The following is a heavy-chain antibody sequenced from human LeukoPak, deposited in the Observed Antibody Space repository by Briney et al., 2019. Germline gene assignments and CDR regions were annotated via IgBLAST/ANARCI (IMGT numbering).Heavy chain of an antibody. Sequence: GGSLRLSCAASGFTFSNHGMHWVRQAPGKGLEWVALIRFDGSHKYYADSVKGRFTISRDDSKNTLYLQVNSLRADDTAVYYCAKGGADGVRREFDYWGQGALVTVSS. J-gene: IGHJ4*02. V-gene: IGHV3-30*02. CDR2: IRFDGSHK. D-gene: IGHD1-14*01. CDR1: GFTFSNHG. CDR3: AKGGADGVRREFDY.